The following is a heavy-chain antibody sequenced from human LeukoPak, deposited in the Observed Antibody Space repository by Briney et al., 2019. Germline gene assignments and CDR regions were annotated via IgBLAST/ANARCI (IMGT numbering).Heavy chain of an antibody. Sequence: ASVKVSCKASGYTFTSYYMHWVRQAPGQGLERMGIINPSGGSTSYAQKFQGRVTMTRDTSTSTVYMELRSLRSEDTAVYYCARDHYHKIHSVMVTAPDYWGQGTLVIVSS. D-gene: IGHD2-21*02. J-gene: IGHJ4*02. CDR2: INPSGGST. V-gene: IGHV1-46*01. CDR1: GYTFTSYY. CDR3: ARDHYHKIHSVMVTAPDY.